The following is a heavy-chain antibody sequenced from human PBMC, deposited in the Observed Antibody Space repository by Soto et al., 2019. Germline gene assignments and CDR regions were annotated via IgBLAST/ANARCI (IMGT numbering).Heavy chain of an antibody. Sequence: QVQLVQSGAEVKKPGSSVKVSCKASGGIFSSYTITWVRQAPGQGLEWMGRIIPILGIANYAQKFQGRVTITADKSTSTAHMELSSLRSEDTAVYYCARGAGIAVADNYYYYGMDVWGQGTTVTVSS. D-gene: IGHD6-19*01. J-gene: IGHJ6*02. CDR2: IIPILGIA. CDR3: ARGAGIAVADNYYYYGMDV. V-gene: IGHV1-69*02. CDR1: GGIFSSYT.